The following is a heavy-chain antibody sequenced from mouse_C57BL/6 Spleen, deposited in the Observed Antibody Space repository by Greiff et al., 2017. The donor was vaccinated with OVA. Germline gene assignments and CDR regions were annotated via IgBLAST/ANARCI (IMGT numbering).Heavy chain of an antibody. V-gene: IGHV1-7*01. Sequence: QVQLQQSGAELVKPGASVKLSCKASGYTFTSYWMHWVKQRPGQGLEWIGYINPSSGYTKYNQKFKDKATLTADKSSSTAYLQLSSLTYEDSAVYYCARSRLGTYWYFDVWGTGTTVTVSS. D-gene: IGHD1-1*02. CDR2: INPSSGYT. CDR3: ARSRLGTYWYFDV. CDR1: GYTFTSYW. J-gene: IGHJ1*03.